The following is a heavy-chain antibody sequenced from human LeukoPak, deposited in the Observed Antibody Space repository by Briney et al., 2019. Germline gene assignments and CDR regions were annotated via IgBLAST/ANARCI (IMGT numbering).Heavy chain of an antibody. Sequence: GGSLRLSCAASGFTFADYSMNWVRQAPGKGLEWVSSISSSSSYIFYADSVKGRFTISRDNARNSLFLQMNSLRAEDTAVYYCARGGQSTYFDWPPDYGGQGPLVTVSS. D-gene: IGHD3-9*01. V-gene: IGHV3-21*01. CDR3: ARGGQSTYFDWPPDY. J-gene: IGHJ4*02. CDR1: GFTFADYS. CDR2: ISSSSSYI.